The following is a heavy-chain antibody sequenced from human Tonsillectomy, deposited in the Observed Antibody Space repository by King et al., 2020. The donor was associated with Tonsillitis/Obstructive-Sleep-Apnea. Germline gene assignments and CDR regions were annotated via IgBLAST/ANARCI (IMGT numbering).Heavy chain of an antibody. CDR1: GFTFSYYW. CDR3: ARVDPIFGVVYYFDY. Sequence: DVQLVESGGGLVQPGGSLRLSCAASGFTFSYYWMSWVRQAPGKGLEWVANINQDGSEKYYVDSVKGRFTISRDNAKNSLCLQMNSLRAEDTAVYYCARVDPIFGVVYYFDYWGQGTLVTVSS. V-gene: IGHV3-7*03. J-gene: IGHJ4*02. CDR2: INQDGSEK. D-gene: IGHD3-3*02.